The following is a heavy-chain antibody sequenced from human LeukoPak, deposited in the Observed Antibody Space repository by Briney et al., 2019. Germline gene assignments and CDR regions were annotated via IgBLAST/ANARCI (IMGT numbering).Heavy chain of an antibody. CDR1: GYTFTSYY. Sequence: GASVKVSCKASGYTFTSYYMHWVRQAPGQGLEWMGIINPSGGSTSYAQKFQGRVTMTRDTSTSTVYMELSSLRSEDTAVYYCARPRVTIFGGPNKAFDIWGQGTMVTVSS. D-gene: IGHD3-3*01. CDR2: INPSGGST. J-gene: IGHJ3*02. CDR3: ARPRVTIFGGPNKAFDI. V-gene: IGHV1-46*01.